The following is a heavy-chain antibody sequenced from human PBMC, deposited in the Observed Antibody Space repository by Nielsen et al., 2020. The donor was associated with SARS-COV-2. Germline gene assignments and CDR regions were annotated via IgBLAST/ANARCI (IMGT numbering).Heavy chain of an antibody. CDR2: IYYSGST. D-gene: IGHD4-11*01. V-gene: IGHV4-31*03. J-gene: IGHJ6*02. CDR3: ARAKVTTVTRRLSLDYYYGMDV. CDR1: GGSISSGGYY. Sequence: SETLSLTCTVSGGSISSGGYYWSWIRQHPGKGLEWIGYIYYSGSTYYNPSLKSRVTISVDTSKNQFSLKLSSVTAADTAVYYCARAKVTTVTRRLSLDYYYGMDVWGQGTTVTVSS.